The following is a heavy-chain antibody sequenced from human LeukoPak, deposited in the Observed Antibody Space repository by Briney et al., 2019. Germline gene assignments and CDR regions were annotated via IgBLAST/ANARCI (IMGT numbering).Heavy chain of an antibody. D-gene: IGHD2-8*02. Sequence: GGSLRLSCVASGLNFNSRWMDWVRRAPGQGLEWVASIKEDESETHYVDSVGGRFTISRDNDKNSLYLQMNNLRAEDTAMYYCARDGGWWRFDFWGQGALVTVSS. V-gene: IGHV3-7*03. CDR3: ARDGGWWRFDF. J-gene: IGHJ4*02. CDR1: GLNFNSRW. CDR2: IKEDESET.